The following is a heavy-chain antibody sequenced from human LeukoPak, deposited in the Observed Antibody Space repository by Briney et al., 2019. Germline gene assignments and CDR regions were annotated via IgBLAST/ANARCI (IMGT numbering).Heavy chain of an antibody. CDR3: AKEYCGGDCYSSIDY. CDR2: IRYDGSNK. D-gene: IGHD2-21*02. Sequence: PGGSLRLSCAASGFTFSSYGMHWVRQAPGKGLEWVAFIRYDGSNKYYADSVKGRFTISRDNSKNTLYLQMNSLRAEDTAVYYCAKEYCGGDCYSSIDYWGQGTLVTVSS. CDR1: GFTFSSYG. J-gene: IGHJ4*02. V-gene: IGHV3-30*02.